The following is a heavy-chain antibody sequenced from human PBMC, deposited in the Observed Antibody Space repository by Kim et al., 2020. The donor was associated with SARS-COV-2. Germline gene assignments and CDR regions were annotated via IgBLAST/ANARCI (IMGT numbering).Heavy chain of an antibody. J-gene: IGHJ6*01. D-gene: IGHD6-13*01. Sequence: SETLSLTCTVSGGSISSYYWSWIRQPPGKGLEWIGYIYYSGSTNYNPSLKSRVTISVDTSKNQFSLKLSSVTAADTAVYYCARTAAAGTPYYYYYGMDV. V-gene: IGHV4-59*08. CDR3: ARTAAAGTPYYYYYGMDV. CDR1: GGSISSYY. CDR2: IYYSGST.